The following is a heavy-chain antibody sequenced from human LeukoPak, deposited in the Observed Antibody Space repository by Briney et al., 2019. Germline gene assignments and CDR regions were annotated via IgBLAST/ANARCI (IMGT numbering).Heavy chain of an antibody. CDR1: GGSISSNNYY. V-gene: IGHV4-39*01. J-gene: IGHJ4*02. Sequence: SETLSLTCTVSGGSISSNNYYWSWIRQPPGREMEWIASINYGGTTYYNPSLKSRVTISVDTSKNQFSLRLSSVTAADTALYLCARYVVSGAGKYYFDYWGQGSLVTVSS. D-gene: IGHD3-10*01. CDR3: ARYVVSGAGKYYFDY. CDR2: INYGGTT.